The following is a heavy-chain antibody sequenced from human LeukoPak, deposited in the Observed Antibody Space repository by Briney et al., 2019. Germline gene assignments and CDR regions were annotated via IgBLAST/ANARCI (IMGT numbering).Heavy chain of an antibody. CDR3: ARDLGAVAGTGDY. Sequence: GRSLRLSCAASGFSFSNYGMHWVRQAPGKGLEWAAVIWYDGSNKYYADSVKGRFTISRDNSKNTLFLQMNSLRVEDTAVYYCARDLGAVAGTGDYWGQGTLVTVSS. CDR1: GFSFSNYG. J-gene: IGHJ4*02. V-gene: IGHV3-33*01. D-gene: IGHD6-19*01. CDR2: IWYDGSNK.